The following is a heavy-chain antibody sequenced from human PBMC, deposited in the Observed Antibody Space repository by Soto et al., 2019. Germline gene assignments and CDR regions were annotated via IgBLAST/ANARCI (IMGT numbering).Heavy chain of an antibody. CDR3: ARLTNIWFQYNQNWFDP. Sequence: SETLSLTCTVSGGSISSSSYYWGWIRQPPGKGLEWIGSIYYSGSTYYNPSLKSRVTISVDTSKNQFSLKLSSVTAADTAVYYCARLTNIWFQYNQNWFDPWGQGTLVTVSS. J-gene: IGHJ5*02. CDR1: GGSISSSSYY. CDR2: IYYSGST. D-gene: IGHD3-10*01. V-gene: IGHV4-39*01.